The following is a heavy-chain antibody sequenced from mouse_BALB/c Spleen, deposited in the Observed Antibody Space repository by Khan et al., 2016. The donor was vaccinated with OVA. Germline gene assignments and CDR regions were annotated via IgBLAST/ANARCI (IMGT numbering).Heavy chain of an antibody. CDR3: ARLENI. J-gene: IGHJ2*01. CDR1: GFSLTSYG. D-gene: IGHD1-3*01. Sequence: VQLQESGPGLVAPSQSLSITCTVSGFSLTSYGVHWVRQPPGKGLEWLGVILAGGSTNYNSALMYRLSISKDNSKSQVFLKMISMQTDDTAMYYCARLENIWGQGTTLTVSS. V-gene: IGHV2-9*02. CDR2: ILAGGST.